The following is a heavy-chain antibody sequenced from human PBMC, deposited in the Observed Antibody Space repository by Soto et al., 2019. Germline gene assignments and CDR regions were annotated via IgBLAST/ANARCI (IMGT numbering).Heavy chain of an antibody. CDR2: IYYSGST. CDR1: GGYISSSSYY. V-gene: IGHV4-39*01. J-gene: IGHJ6*02. Sequence: SETLSLTCTVSGGYISSSSYYWGWIRQPPGKGLEWIGSIYYSGSTYYNPSLKSRVTISVDTSKNQFSLKLSSVTAADTAVYYCVESSWYYYYGMDVWGQGTTVTVSS. CDR3: VESSWYYYYGMDV. D-gene: IGHD6-6*01.